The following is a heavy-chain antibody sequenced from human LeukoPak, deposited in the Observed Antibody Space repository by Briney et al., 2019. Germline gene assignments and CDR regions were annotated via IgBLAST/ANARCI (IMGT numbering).Heavy chain of an antibody. CDR2: IIPIFGTA. CDR1: GGTFSSYA. V-gene: IGHV1-69*05. Sequence: ASVKVSCKASGGTFSSYAISWVRQAPGQGLEWMGRIIPIFGTANYAQKFQGRVTITTDESTSTAYMELSSLRSEDTAVYYCARDYGSGYPFDYWGQGTLVTVSS. CDR3: ARDYGSGYPFDY. J-gene: IGHJ4*02. D-gene: IGHD3-22*01.